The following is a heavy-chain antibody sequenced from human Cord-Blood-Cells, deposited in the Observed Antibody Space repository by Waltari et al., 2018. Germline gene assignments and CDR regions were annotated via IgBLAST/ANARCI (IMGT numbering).Heavy chain of an antibody. CDR2: INDSGST. CDR3: AWSVDY. CDR1: GGSFSGYY. J-gene: IGHJ4*02. Sequence: QVQLQQWGAGLLKPSETLSLTCAVYGGSFSGYYWGWIRQPPGKGLEWIGEINDSGSTNYNPSRRSRVSRSVDTTKNQVSRKRSSVTAADPWVYYCAWSVDYWGQGTLVTVSS. V-gene: IGHV4-34*01.